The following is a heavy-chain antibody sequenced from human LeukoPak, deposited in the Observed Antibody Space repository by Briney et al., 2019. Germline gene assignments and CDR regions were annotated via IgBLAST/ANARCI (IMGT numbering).Heavy chain of an antibody. CDR1: GFTFTGYA. CDR2: IGGDGFSA. D-gene: IGHD3-10*01. CDR3: VRDVDYYASGSYLGYFDY. J-gene: IGHJ4*02. V-gene: IGHV3-64D*06. Sequence: GGSLRLSCSASGFTFTGYAMQWVRQAPGKGLEYVSGIGGDGFSAFYADSMKDRVTISRDNSKSTVHLQMTSLRVEDTAVYFCVRDVDYYASGSYLGYFDYWGQGTLVTVSS.